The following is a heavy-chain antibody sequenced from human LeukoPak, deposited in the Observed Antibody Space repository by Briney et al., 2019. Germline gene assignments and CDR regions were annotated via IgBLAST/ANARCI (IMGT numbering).Heavy chain of an antibody. D-gene: IGHD2-21*01. CDR2: IYPGDSDT. CDR1: GYSFTSYW. J-gene: IGHJ6*02. CDR3: ARYSIYGCNTRGCYLSFYYYGMDI. Sequence: GEALQISCKGSGYSFTSYWIGWVRQMPGKGLEWMGIIYPGDSDTRYSPSFQGQVTISADKSISTAYLQWSRLKASDTAMYYCARYSIYGCNTRGCYLSFYYYGMDIWGQGTTVTVSS. V-gene: IGHV5-51*01.